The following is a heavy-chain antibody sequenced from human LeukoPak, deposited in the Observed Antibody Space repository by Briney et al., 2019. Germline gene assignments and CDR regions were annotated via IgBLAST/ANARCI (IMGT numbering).Heavy chain of an antibody. CDR2: ISSGGTTI. V-gene: IGHV3-48*03. D-gene: IGHD2-15*01. J-gene: IGHJ4*02. CDR1: GFTFSEFE. CDR3: TRGLVV. Sequence: TGGSLRLSCAASGFTFSEFEMNWVRQAPGKGLEWVSDISSGGTTIFYADSVKGRFTIPRDNAKNSLYLQMNSLRDEDTAIYYCTRGLVVWGQGALVTVSS.